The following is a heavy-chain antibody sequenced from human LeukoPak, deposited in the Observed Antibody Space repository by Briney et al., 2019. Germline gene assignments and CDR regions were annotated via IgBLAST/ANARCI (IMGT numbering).Heavy chain of an antibody. CDR3: ARGPYSSSWSVLYYYYMDV. D-gene: IGHD6-13*01. CDR2: IYYSGST. J-gene: IGHJ6*03. Sequence: SSETLSLTCTVSGGSISPYYWSWIRQPPGKGLEWIGYIYYSGSTNYNPSLKSRVTISVDTSKNQFSLKLSSVTAADTAVYYCARGPYSSSWSVLYYYYMDVWGKGTTVTVSS. V-gene: IGHV4-59*01. CDR1: GGSISPYY.